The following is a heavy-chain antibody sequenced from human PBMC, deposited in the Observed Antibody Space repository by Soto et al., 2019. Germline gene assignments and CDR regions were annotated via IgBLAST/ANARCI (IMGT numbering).Heavy chain of an antibody. Sequence: QVQLVQSGAEVKKPVSSVKVSCKAPGGTLSSYAINWVRQAPGQGLEWMGGIIPIFGSANYAPKFQGRVTISADESTSTAYMEVSSLRSEDTAVYYCAGTREIPYYHGMDVWGQGTTVTVSS. V-gene: IGHV1-69*01. D-gene: IGHD2-2*02. CDR2: IIPIFGSA. CDR3: AGTREIPYYHGMDV. J-gene: IGHJ6*02. CDR1: GGTLSSYA.